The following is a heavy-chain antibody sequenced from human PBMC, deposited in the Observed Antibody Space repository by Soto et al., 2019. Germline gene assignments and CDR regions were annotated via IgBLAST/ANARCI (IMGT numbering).Heavy chain of an antibody. CDR3: ARAHGFLWFGEVGDFDI. D-gene: IGHD3-10*01. CDR2: IYYSGST. J-gene: IGHJ3*02. Sequence: QVQLQESGPGLVKPSQTLCVTCTVSGGSISSGGYYWSWIRQHPGKGLEWIGYIYYSGSTYYNPSLKSRVTISVDTSKNQFSLKLSSVTAADTAVYYCARAHGFLWFGEVGDFDICGQGTIVTVSS. CDR1: GGSISSGGYY. V-gene: IGHV4-31*03.